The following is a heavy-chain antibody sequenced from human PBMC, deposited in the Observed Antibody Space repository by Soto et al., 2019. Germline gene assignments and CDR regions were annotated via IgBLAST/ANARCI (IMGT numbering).Heavy chain of an antibody. CDR1: GGAINCGGYF. D-gene: IGHD1-1*01. J-gene: IGHJ5*02. V-gene: IGHV4-30-2*01. CDR2: IDHRGTT. CDR3: RTAIWNRFAP. Sequence: TLFPSCSVSGGAINCGGYFWTWVRQTRGKGLEWIGNIDHRGTTNYEPSLESRVTLSLDPSKKQFSLNLASVTAADPAVYLCRTAIWNRFAPWGKG.